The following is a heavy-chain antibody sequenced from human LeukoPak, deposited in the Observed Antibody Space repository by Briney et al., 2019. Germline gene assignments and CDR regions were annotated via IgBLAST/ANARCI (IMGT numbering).Heavy chain of an antibody. V-gene: IGHV3-23*01. J-gene: IGHJ4*02. Sequence: GGSLRLSCAASGFTFSSYAMSWVRQAPGKGLEWVSTISGSGGSTYYADSVKGRFTISRDNSKNTLYLQMNRLRAEDTAVYYCAKDIDPMVGSGWYLDYWGQGTLVTVSS. CDR1: GFTFSSYA. CDR2: ISGSGGST. CDR3: AKDIDPMVGSGWYLDY. D-gene: IGHD6-19*01.